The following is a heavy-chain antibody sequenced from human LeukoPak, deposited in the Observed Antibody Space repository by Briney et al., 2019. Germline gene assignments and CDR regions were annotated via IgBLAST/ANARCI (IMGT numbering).Heavy chain of an antibody. CDR2: ITPIFGST. CDR1: GDTFSNYV. D-gene: IGHD5-18*01. V-gene: IGHV1-69*13. Sequence: ASVKVSCKASGDTFSNYVISWFRQAPGQGLEWMGGITPIFGSTYFVQKFQGRVTFTADDSTTTAYMELSSLRSEDTAVYYCATLIQLFTWGQGTLVTVSS. CDR3: ATLIQLFT. J-gene: IGHJ5*02.